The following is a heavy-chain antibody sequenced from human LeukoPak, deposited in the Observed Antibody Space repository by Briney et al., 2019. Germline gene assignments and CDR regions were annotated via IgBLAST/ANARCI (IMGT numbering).Heavy chain of an antibody. V-gene: IGHV3-64*01. D-gene: IGHD3-10*01. CDR1: GFTFSSYA. CDR2: ISSNGGST. CDR3: AKDRKGYYGSGSWYYFDY. Sequence: PGGSLRLSCAASGFTFSSYAMHWVRQAPGKGLEYVSAISSNGGSTYYANSVKGRFTISRDNSKNTLYLQMGSLRAEDMAVYYCAKDRKGYYGSGSWYYFDYWGQGTLVTVSS. J-gene: IGHJ4*02.